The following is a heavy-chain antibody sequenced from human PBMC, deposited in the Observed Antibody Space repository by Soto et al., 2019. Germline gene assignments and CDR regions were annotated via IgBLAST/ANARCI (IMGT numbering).Heavy chain of an antibody. CDR1: GYSISSGYY. J-gene: IGHJ6*02. Sequence: SETLSLTCAVSGYSISSGYYWGWIRQPPGKGLEWIGSIYHSGSTYYNPSLKSRVTISVDTSKNQFSLKLSSVTAADTAVYYCARAGDSSSWTRYYYYSMAVWGQGTTVTVSS. CDR3: ARAGDSSSWTRYYYYSMAV. V-gene: IGHV4-38-2*01. CDR2: IYHSGST. D-gene: IGHD6-13*01.